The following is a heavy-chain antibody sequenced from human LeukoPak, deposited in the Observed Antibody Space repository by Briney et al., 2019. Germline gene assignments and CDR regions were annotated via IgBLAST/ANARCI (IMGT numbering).Heavy chain of an antibody. J-gene: IGHJ4*02. Sequence: ASVKVSCKTSGFTFTGYYIHWVRQAPGQGFEWIGWINPDSGGADYAQKFQGRATMTRDTSISTVYMELNSLTSDDTAVYYCARDLDDSSGDDYWGQGTLVTVSS. CDR2: INPDSGGA. CDR3: ARDLDDSSGDDY. D-gene: IGHD3-22*01. V-gene: IGHV1-2*02. CDR1: GFTFTGYY.